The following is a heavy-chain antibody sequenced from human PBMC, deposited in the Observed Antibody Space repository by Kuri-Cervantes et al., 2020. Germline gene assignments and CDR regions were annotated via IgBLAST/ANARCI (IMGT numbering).Heavy chain of an antibody. CDR1: GGSISSYY. J-gene: IGHJ6*02. Sequence: ESLKISCTVSGGSISSYYWSWIRQPPGKGLEWIGYIYYSGSTNYNPSLKSRVTISVDTSKNQFSLKLSSVTAADTAVYYCARDRTLYDSSGYYYPRGYGMDVWGQGTTVTVSS. CDR2: IYYSGST. D-gene: IGHD3-22*01. V-gene: IGHV4-59*12. CDR3: ARDRTLYDSSGYYYPRGYGMDV.